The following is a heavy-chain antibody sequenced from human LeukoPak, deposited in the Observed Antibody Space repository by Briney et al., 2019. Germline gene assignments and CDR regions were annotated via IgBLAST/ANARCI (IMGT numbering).Heavy chain of an antibody. Sequence: SGGSLRLPCAASGFTFSSYGMHWVRQAPGKGLEWVAVIWYDGSNKYYADSVKGRFTISRDNSKNTLYLQMNSLRAEDTAVYYCARGGSSWYFDYWGQGTLVTVSS. J-gene: IGHJ4*02. D-gene: IGHD6-13*01. CDR1: GFTFSSYG. CDR2: IWYDGSNK. V-gene: IGHV3-33*01. CDR3: ARGGSSWYFDY.